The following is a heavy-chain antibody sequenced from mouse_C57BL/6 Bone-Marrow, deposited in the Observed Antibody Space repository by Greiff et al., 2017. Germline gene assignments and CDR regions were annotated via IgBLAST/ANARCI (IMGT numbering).Heavy chain of an antibody. D-gene: IGHD2-1*01. CDR3: ARDGNYVPFDY. CDR2: ISDGGSYT. V-gene: IGHV5-4*01. J-gene: IGHJ2*01. Sequence: EVHLVESGGGLVKPGGSLKLSCAASGFTFSSYAMSWVRQTPEKRLEWVATISDGGSYTYYPDNVKGRFTISRDNAKNNLYLQMSHLKSEDTAMYYCARDGNYVPFDYWGQGTTLTVSS. CDR1: GFTFSSYA.